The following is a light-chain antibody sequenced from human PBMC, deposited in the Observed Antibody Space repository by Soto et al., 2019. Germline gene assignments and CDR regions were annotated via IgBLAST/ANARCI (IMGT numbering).Light chain of an antibody. Sequence: DIQMTQSPSSLSASVGDRVTITCRASQDIRGYLAWFQQKPGKAPKSLIYLASNLQSGVPSRFSGSGSGADFTLTISNLQPEDFATYYCQRYTSYPRTFGQGTKLEI. CDR1: QDIRGY. V-gene: IGKV1-16*01. CDR2: LAS. J-gene: IGKJ2*01. CDR3: QRYTSYPRT.